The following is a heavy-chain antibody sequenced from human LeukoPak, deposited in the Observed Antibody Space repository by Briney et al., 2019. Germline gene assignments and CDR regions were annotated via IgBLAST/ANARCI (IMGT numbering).Heavy chain of an antibody. V-gene: IGHV4-61*02. D-gene: IGHD6-13*01. CDR1: GGSISSGSYY. Sequence: TSQTLSLTCTVSGGSISSGSYYWSWIRQPAGKGLEWIGRIYTSGSANYNASLKSRVTISVDTSKNQFSLKLSSVTAADTAVYYCARGRHGSSWYIFGAPPGNYYYMDVWGKGTTVTISS. J-gene: IGHJ6*03. CDR3: ARGRHGSSWYIFGAPPGNYYYMDV. CDR2: IYTSGSA.